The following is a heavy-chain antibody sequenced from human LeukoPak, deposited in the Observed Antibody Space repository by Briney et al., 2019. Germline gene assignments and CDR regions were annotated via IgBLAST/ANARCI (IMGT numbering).Heavy chain of an antibody. D-gene: IGHD3-10*01. CDR3: ARGGTTYNYGSGSRGMIDY. Sequence: PSETLSLICAVYGGSFSGYYWSWIRQPPGKGLEWIGEINHSGSTNYNPSLKSRVTISVDTSKNQFSLKLSSVTAADTAVYYCARGGTTYNYGSGSRGMIDYWGQGTLVTVSS. V-gene: IGHV4-34*01. CDR2: INHSGST. CDR1: GGSFSGYY. J-gene: IGHJ4*02.